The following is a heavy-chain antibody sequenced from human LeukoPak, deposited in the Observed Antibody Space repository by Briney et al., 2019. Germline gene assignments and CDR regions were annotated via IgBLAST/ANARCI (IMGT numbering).Heavy chain of an antibody. J-gene: IGHJ4*02. Sequence: SETLSLTCAVYGGSFSGYYWSWIRQPPGKGLEWIGEINHSGSTNYNPSLKSRVTISVDTSRNQFSLKLSSVTAADTAVYYCASGPAAIGYFDYWGQGTLVTVS. CDR1: GGSFSGYY. D-gene: IGHD2-2*02. V-gene: IGHV4-34*01. CDR3: ASGPAAIGYFDY. CDR2: INHSGST.